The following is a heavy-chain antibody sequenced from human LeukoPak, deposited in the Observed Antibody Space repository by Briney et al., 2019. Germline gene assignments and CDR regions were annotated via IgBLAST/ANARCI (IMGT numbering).Heavy chain of an antibody. V-gene: IGHV4-4*07. CDR2: ISSGGST. CDR1: GASLSSSY. D-gene: IGHD3-22*01. CDR3: ARDQTFYVSSGYYYVTYLQH. Sequence: PSETLSLTCTVSGASLSSSYCTWIRQPAGEGLEWIGRISSGGSTTYNPSLVRRVTMSLDTSNKKFSLNLTSVTAADSAVYYCARDQTFYVSSGYYYVTYLQHWGQGILVTVSS. J-gene: IGHJ1*01.